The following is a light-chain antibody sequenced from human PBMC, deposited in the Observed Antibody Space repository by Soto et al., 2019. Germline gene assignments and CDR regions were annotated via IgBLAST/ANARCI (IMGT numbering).Light chain of an antibody. J-gene: IGKJ4*01. V-gene: IGKV1-5*03. CDR3: QQYDSYPFT. CDR2: KAS. CDR1: QSINNW. Sequence: DIRMTQSPSTLSASEGDRVTITCRASQSINNWLAWYQQKPGKAPKLLISKASNLKSGVPSRFSGTGSGTEFTLTISSLQPGDFASYYCQQYDSYPFTFGGGTKVEI.